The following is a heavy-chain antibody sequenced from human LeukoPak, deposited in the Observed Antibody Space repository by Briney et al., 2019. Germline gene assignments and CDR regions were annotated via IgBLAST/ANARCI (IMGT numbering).Heavy chain of an antibody. J-gene: IGHJ4*02. CDR3: ARVGMDCGGDCYDYFDY. V-gene: IGHV1-69*13. D-gene: IGHD2-21*02. CDR1: GGTFSSYA. Sequence: SVKVSCKASGGTFSSYAISWVRQAPGQGLEWMGGIIPTFGTANYAQKFQGRVTITADESTSTAYMELSSLRSEDTAVYYCARVGMDCGGDCYDYFDYWGQGTLVTVSS. CDR2: IIPTFGTA.